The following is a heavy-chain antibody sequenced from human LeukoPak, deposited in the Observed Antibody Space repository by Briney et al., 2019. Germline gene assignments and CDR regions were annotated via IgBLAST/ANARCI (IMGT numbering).Heavy chain of an antibody. CDR1: GFTFSSYG. CDR2: IWYDGSNK. J-gene: IGHJ4*02. D-gene: IGHD3-9*01. Sequence: PGGSLRLSCAASGFTFSSYGMHWVRQAPGKGLEWVAVIWYDGSNKYYADSVKGRFTISRDNSKNTLYLQMNSLRAEDTAVYYCASAYRLVPEMVDYWGQGTLVTVSS. CDR3: ASAYRLVPEMVDY. V-gene: IGHV3-33*01.